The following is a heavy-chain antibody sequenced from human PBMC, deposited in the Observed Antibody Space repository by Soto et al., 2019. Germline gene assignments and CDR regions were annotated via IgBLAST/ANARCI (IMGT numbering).Heavy chain of an antibody. CDR1: GYTFTAYA. Sequence: GASVKVSCKASGYTFTAYAMDWVRQTPGQRLEWVGWINVGTGDTEYSQQFQGRVNITRDTSARTLSMELSSLRSEDTAVYYCARDGDTSRSARLDYWGQGILVTGSS. D-gene: IGHD3-3*01. V-gene: IGHV1-3*01. CDR2: INVGTGDT. J-gene: IGHJ4*02. CDR3: ARDGDTSRSARLDY.